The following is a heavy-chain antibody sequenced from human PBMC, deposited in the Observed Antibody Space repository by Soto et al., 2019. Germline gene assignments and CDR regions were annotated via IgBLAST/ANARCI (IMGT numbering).Heavy chain of an antibody. CDR1: GYTFTSLG. CDR3: ARDLEDGVYGSGYFDY. Sequence: QVQLVQSGAEVKKPGASVKVSCKTSGYTFTSLGFSWVRQAPGQGLEWMGWISAYNGNTNYAQKFRGRVTMTTYTSASTAYMELSSVRSDDTAVYYCARDLEDGVYGSGYFDYLGQGTLVTVSS. CDR2: ISAYNGNT. D-gene: IGHD4-17*01. V-gene: IGHV1-18*01. J-gene: IGHJ4*02.